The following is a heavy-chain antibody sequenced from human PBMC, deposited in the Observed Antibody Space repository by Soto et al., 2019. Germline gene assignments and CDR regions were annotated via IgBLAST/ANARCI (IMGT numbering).Heavy chain of an antibody. CDR2: ITNTGITT. Sequence: GGSLRLSCAASGFGFSTHALSWVRQAPGKGLEWLSSITNTGITTHYADSVKGRFTISRENSRNTLHLQMNNLRVDDTAVYYCAKGFDYGVTKHIDHWGQGTLVTVSS. D-gene: IGHD4-17*01. V-gene: IGHV3-23*01. CDR3: AKGFDYGVTKHIDH. J-gene: IGHJ4*02. CDR1: GFGFSTHA.